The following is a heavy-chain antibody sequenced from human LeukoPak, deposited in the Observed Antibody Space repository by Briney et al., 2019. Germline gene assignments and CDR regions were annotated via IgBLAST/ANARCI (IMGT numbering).Heavy chain of an antibody. Sequence: GGSLRLSCAASGFTFNTYAMSWVRQAPGKGLEWVSTISGSGGSTYYADSVKGRFTISRDNSKNTLYLQMNSLRAEDTAVYYCAKYTAYSTGWPSYWGQGTLVAVS. J-gene: IGHJ4*02. V-gene: IGHV3-23*01. CDR2: ISGSGGST. CDR3: AKYTAYSTGWPSY. CDR1: GFTFNTYA. D-gene: IGHD6-19*01.